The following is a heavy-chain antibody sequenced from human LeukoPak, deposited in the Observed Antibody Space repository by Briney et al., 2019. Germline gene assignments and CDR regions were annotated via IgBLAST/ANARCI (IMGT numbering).Heavy chain of an antibody. CDR2: ISSSSGI. Sequence: PGGSLRLSCIASGFTFSSYEMSWVRQAPGKGLEWVSYISSSSGIFYAGSVKGRFTISRDNAKNSLYLQMNSLRAEDTAVYYCARGFSYWGQGTLVTVSS. CDR3: ARGFSY. CDR1: GFTFSSYE. V-gene: IGHV3-48*03. J-gene: IGHJ4*02.